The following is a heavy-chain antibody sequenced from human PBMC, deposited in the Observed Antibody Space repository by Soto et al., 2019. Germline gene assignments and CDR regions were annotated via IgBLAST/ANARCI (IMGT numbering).Heavy chain of an antibody. V-gene: IGHV1-18*01. Sequence: QVQLIQSGAEVKKPGASVKVACKPSGYTFPSYGITWVRQAPGQGLEWVGWIDIDRGTTNYAQKFHGRVTMTADTPTTIVYMELRSLRSDDTAVYYCGRGDYGDYWGQGTLVIVSS. J-gene: IGHJ4*02. CDR3: GRGDYGDY. CDR1: GYTFPSYG. CDR2: IDIDRGTT.